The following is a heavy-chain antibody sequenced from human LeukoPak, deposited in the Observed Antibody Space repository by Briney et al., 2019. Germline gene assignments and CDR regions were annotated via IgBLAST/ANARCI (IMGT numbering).Heavy chain of an antibody. D-gene: IGHD1-26*01. CDR3: ARGEVGATGDY. V-gene: IGHV3-21*01. CDR1: GFTFSSYS. CDR2: ISSSSSYT. Sequence: GGSLRLSCAASGFTFSSYSMNWVRQAPGKGLEWVSSISSSSSYTYYADSVKGRFTISRDNAKNSLYLQMNSLRAEDTAVYYCARGEVGATGDYWGQGTLVTVSS. J-gene: IGHJ4*02.